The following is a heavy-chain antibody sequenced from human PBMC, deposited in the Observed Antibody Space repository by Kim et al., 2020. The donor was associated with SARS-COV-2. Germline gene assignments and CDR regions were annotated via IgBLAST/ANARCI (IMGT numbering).Heavy chain of an antibody. CDR2: IFYSGGT. CDR1: GGSITDNNYY. D-gene: IGHD7-27*01. Sequence: SETLSLTCTVSGGSITDNNYYWGWIRQPPGKGLEWIGSIFYSGGTWYNPSLRSRLSISLDSSKNQLSLKLSSVTAADTAIYYCARSGKTRAWGWFDPWGQGTLDTVSS. V-gene: IGHV4-39*01. J-gene: IGHJ5*02. CDR3: ARSGKTRAWGWFDP.